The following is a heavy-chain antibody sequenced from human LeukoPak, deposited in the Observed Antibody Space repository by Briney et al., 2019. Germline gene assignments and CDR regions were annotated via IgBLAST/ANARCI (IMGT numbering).Heavy chain of an antibody. J-gene: IGHJ4*02. CDR1: GFTFSLYS. Sequence: GGSLRLSCAASGFTFSLYSINWVRQAPGKGLEWVSYISGSSTTIYYADSVKGRFTISRDNAKNSLYLQMNSLRAEDTAVYYCARRFGSYYIDYWGQGILVTVSS. CDR3: ARRFGSYYIDY. D-gene: IGHD1-26*01. CDR2: ISGSSTTI. V-gene: IGHV3-48*01.